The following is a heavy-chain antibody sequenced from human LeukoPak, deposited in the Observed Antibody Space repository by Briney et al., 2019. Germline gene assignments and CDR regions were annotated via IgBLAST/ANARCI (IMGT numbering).Heavy chain of an antibody. V-gene: IGHV3-23*01. CDR3: AKDANVGIVVVVAAYFDY. CDR2: ISGSGGGT. Sequence: GGSLRLSCAASGFTFSTYAMSWDRQAPGKGLEWVSAISGSGGGTYYADSVKGRFTISRDNSKNTLYLQMNSLRAEDTAVYYCAKDANVGIVVVVAAYFDYWGQGTLVTVSS. D-gene: IGHD2-15*01. CDR1: GFTFSTYA. J-gene: IGHJ4*02.